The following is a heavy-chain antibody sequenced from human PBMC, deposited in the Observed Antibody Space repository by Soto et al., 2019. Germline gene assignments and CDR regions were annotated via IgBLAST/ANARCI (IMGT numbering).Heavy chain of an antibody. J-gene: IGHJ4*02. Sequence: QVQLVESGGGVVQPGTSLRLSCAASGFRFKSFVMHWVRQAPGKGLEWVAFTSYDGNNKDYGDSVKGRFTVSRDNSQNTLHLQMDFLRPEDTALYYGARWGTTGGFDLWGQGTLVSVSS. CDR1: GFRFKSFV. CDR3: ARWGTTGGFDL. D-gene: IGHD3-16*01. V-gene: IGHV3-30*19. CDR2: TSYDGNNK.